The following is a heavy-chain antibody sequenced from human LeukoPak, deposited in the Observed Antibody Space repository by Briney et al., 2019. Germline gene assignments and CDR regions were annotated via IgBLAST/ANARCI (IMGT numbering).Heavy chain of an antibody. CDR1: GLNFDDSA. CDR2: ISADGGRT. J-gene: IGHJ4*02. Sequence: GASLRLSCVASGLNFDDSAMHWVRQAPGKGLEWVSLISADGGRTFSADSVKGLFSISRDNSKNSLYLQMNSLRSEDTAMYYCAKESGKFDYWGQGTLVAVSS. CDR3: AKESGKFDY. V-gene: IGHV3-43*02.